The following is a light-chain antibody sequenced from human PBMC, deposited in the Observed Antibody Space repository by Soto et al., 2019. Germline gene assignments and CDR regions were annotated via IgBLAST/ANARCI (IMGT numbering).Light chain of an antibody. Sequence: DIVMTQSPDSLTLSLGERATINCKSSQSVFSRFRNKNYLGWFQQKPGQTPRLLIYWASTRESGVSDRFSGSGSGTDVTLTIDSLQAEDVAVYYCQQYYATPTWTFGQGTKVEV. J-gene: IGKJ1*01. V-gene: IGKV4-1*01. CDR3: QQYYATPTWT. CDR2: WAS. CDR1: QSVFSRFRNKNY.